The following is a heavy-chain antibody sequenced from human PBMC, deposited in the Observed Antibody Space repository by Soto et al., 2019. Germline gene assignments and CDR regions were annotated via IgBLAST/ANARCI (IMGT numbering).Heavy chain of an antibody. D-gene: IGHD1-7*01. J-gene: IGHJ4*02. CDR1: CGSINNHY. CDR2: IYYSGTT. V-gene: IGHV4-59*03. Sequence: QVQLQASGPGLLKPSETLSLTCTVSCGSINNHYWSCIRQPPGKGLEWIGYIYYSGTTNYNPSLKGRFSRSVDTANNQFSLNRTSLTGTDTATYYCARANWYCVYLGKGTLVTVSS. CDR3: ARANWYCVY.